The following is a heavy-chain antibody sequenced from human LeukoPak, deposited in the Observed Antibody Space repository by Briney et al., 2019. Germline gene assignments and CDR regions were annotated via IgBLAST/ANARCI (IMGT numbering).Heavy chain of an antibody. CDR3: ATLIVGTTYFDH. CDR1: GESFSGYY. V-gene: IGHV4-34*01. J-gene: IGHJ4*02. D-gene: IGHD1-26*01. CDR2: IHYRGTT. Sequence: PSETLSLTCGVYGESFSGYYWTWVRQPPGKGLEWIGEIHYRGTTNYNPSLKSPVTVSADTSRNQFSLNLTSVTAADTAVYYCATLIVGTTYFDHWGQGSLVTVSS.